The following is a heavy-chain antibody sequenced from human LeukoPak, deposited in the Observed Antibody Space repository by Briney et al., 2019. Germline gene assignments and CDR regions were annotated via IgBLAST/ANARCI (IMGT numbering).Heavy chain of an antibody. CDR2: ISSSSSYI. V-gene: IGHV3-21*01. J-gene: IGHJ4*02. Sequence: PGGSLRLSCAASGFTFSSYSMNWVRQAPGKGLEWVSSISSSSSYIYYADSVKGRFTISRDNAKNSLYLQMNSLRAEDTAVYYCARDGGDFDWSWFDYWGQGTLVTVSS. D-gene: IGHD3-9*01. CDR3: ARDGGDFDWSWFDY. CDR1: GFTFSSYS.